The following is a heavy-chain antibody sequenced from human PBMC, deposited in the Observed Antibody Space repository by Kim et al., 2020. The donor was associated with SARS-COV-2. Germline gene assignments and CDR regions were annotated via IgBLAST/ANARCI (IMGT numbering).Heavy chain of an antibody. CDR3: ARDSPYGSGSYYDAFDI. J-gene: IGHJ3*02. CDR2: IWYDGSNK. Sequence: GGSLRLSCAASGFTFSSYGMHWVRQAPGKGLEWVAVIWYDGSNKYYADSVKGRFTISRDNSKNTLYLQMNSLRAEDTAVYYCARDSPYGSGSYYDAFDIWGQGTMVTVSS. V-gene: IGHV3-33*01. CDR1: GFTFSSYG. D-gene: IGHD3-10*01.